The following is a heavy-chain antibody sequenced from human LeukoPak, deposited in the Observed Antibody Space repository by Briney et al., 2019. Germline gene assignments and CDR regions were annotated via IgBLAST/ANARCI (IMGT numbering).Heavy chain of an antibody. CDR3: ARDSNYDTSGHYY. D-gene: IGHD3-22*01. J-gene: IGHJ4*02. CDR1: GFTFSSNY. V-gene: IGHV3-53*01. CDR2: IYSGGST. Sequence: GGFLRLSCAASGFTFSSNYMSWVRQAPGKGLEWVSVIYSGGSTYFADSVKGRFTISRDNSKNTLYLQMNSLRAEDTAVYYCARDSNYDTSGHYYWGQGTLVTVSS.